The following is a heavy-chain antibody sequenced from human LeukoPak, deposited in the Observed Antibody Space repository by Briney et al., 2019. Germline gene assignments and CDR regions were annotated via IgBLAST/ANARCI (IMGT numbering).Heavy chain of an antibody. Sequence: GGSRRLSCEASGLTFSRYWMSWVRQAPGKGLDWVANIRPDGSEEQYVDSVKGRFTISRDNAKNSLFLQMNSLRAEDTAVYYCARYSRSADSFWGQGTLVTVSS. J-gene: IGHJ4*02. V-gene: IGHV3-7*01. CDR1: GLTFSRYW. CDR2: IRPDGSEE. CDR3: ARYSRSADSF. D-gene: IGHD2-21*01.